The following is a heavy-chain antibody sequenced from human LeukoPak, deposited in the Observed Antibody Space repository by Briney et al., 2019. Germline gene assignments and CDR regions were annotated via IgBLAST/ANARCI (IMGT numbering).Heavy chain of an antibody. CDR1: GFTFSSYS. CDR3: AKAYSGSYPGFDY. V-gene: IGHV3-48*02. CDR2: LSSSSSTI. Sequence: PGGSLRLSCAATGFTFSSYSMNWVRQAPGKGLEWVSYLSSSSSTIYYADSVEGRFTISRDNAKNSLYLQMNSLRDDDTAVYYCAKAYSGSYPGFDYWGQGTLVTVSS. D-gene: IGHD1-26*01. J-gene: IGHJ4*02.